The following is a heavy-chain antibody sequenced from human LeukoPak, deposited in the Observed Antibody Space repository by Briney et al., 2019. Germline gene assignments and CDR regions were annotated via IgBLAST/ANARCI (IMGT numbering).Heavy chain of an antibody. CDR1: GGPISSYY. V-gene: IGHV4-59*08. J-gene: IGHJ4*02. Sequence: SETLSLTCTVSGGPISSYYWNWIRQPPGKGLEWIGYIYYSGSTNYNPSLKSRVTISVDTSKNQFSLKLRSVTAADTAVYFCARQGGYSSSPDYWGQGTLVTVSS. CDR2: IYYSGST. CDR3: ARQGGYSSSPDY. D-gene: IGHD6-13*01.